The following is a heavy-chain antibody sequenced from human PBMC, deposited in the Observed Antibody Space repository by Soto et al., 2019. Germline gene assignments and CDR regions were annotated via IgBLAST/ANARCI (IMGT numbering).Heavy chain of an antibody. V-gene: IGHV4-59*01. CDR2: IYYSGST. D-gene: IGHD6-19*01. CDR3: GRGGSGYSSGWYYYYYGMDV. CDR1: GGSISSYY. Sequence: SETLSLTCTVSGGSISSYYWSWIRQPPGKGLEWIGYIYYSGSTNYNPSLKSRVTISVDTSKNQFSLKLSSVTAADTAVYYCGRGGSGYSSGWYYYYYGMDVWGQGTTVTVSS. J-gene: IGHJ6*02.